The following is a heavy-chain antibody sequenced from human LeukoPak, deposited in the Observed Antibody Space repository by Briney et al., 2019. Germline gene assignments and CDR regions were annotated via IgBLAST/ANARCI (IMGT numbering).Heavy chain of an antibody. D-gene: IGHD3-9*01. J-gene: IGHJ4*02. CDR3: ARDAYYDILTGYLFDY. V-gene: IGHV4-39*07. CDR2: IFFSGSA. CDR1: GGSISTETFY. Sequence: SETLSLTCTVSGGSISTETFYWAWIRQPPTKGLEWIGSIFFSGSAYYNPSLQSRVTMSVDTSKNQFSLKLSSVTAADTAVYYCARDAYYDILTGYLFDYWGQGTLVTVSS.